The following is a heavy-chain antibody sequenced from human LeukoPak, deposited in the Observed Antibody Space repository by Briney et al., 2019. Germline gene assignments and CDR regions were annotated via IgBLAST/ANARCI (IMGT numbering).Heavy chain of an antibody. D-gene: IGHD3-10*01. CDR1: GFTFSSYG. J-gene: IGHJ4*02. Sequence: QPGRSLRLSCAASGFTFSSYGMHWVRQAPGKGLEWVAVIWYDGSNKYYADSVKGRLTISRDNSKNTLYLQMNSLRAEDTAVYYCARDRGARELTFDYWGQGTLVTVSS. V-gene: IGHV3-33*01. CDR3: ARDRGARELTFDY. CDR2: IWYDGSNK.